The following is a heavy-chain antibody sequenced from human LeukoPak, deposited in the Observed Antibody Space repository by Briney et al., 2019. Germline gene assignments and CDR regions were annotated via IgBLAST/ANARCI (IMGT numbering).Heavy chain of an antibody. D-gene: IGHD3-22*01. Sequence: GGSLRLSCAASGFTFSSYGMHWVRQAPGKGLEGVAFIRYDGSNKYYADSVKGRFTISRDNSKNTLYLQMNSLRAEDTAVYYCAKDTYDSSYLDYWGQGTLVTVSS. J-gene: IGHJ4*02. V-gene: IGHV3-30*02. CDR3: AKDTYDSSYLDY. CDR1: GFTFSSYG. CDR2: IRYDGSNK.